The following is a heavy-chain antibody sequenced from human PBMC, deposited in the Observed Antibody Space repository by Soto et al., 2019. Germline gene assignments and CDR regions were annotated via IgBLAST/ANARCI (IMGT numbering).Heavy chain of an antibody. CDR2: MNPNSGNT. Sequence: QVQLVQSGAEVKKPGASVKVSCMASGYTFTSYDINWVRQATGQGFEWMGWMNPNSGNTGYAQKFQGRVTMTRNTSISTAYMEVSSLRSEDTAVYYCASATKGTIMASDYWGQGTLVTVSS. CDR1: GYTFTSYD. D-gene: IGHD3-16*01. J-gene: IGHJ4*01. V-gene: IGHV1-8*01. CDR3: ASATKGTIMASDY.